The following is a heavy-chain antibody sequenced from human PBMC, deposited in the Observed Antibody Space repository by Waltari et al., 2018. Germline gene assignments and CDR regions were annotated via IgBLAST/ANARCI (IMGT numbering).Heavy chain of an antibody. CDR1: EFTFDDYT. CDR2: ISWDGGST. D-gene: IGHD6-6*01. CDR3: AKGSSEYSRNDAFDI. Sequence: EVQLVESGGVVVQPGGSLRLSCAASEFTFDDYTMQGVRQAPGKGLEWVSLISWDGGSTYYADSVKGRFTISRDNSKNSLYLQMNSLRTEDTALYYCAKGSSEYSRNDAFDIWGQGTMVTVSS. J-gene: IGHJ3*02. V-gene: IGHV3-43*01.